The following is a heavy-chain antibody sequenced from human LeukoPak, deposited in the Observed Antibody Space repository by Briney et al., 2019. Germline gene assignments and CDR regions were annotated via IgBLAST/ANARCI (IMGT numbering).Heavy chain of an antibody. Sequence: SETLSPTCTVSGGSLSSRSYYWVWLRQPPGKGMKGIGRIYYSASTYYNPSLKSRVTISVDTSKNQFSLKLSSVTAAVTAVYYCARNLGGSGSYHKFLVHNWFDFWGQGTLVTVSS. V-gene: IGHV4-39*01. CDR3: ARNLGGSGSYHKFLVHNWFDF. D-gene: IGHD3-10*01. CDR2: IYYSAST. CDR1: GGSLSSRSYY. J-gene: IGHJ5*01.